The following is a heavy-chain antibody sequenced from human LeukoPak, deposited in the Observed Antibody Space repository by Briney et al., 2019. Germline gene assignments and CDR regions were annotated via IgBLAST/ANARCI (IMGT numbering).Heavy chain of an antibody. Sequence: SETLSLTCAVYGGSFSGYYWSWIRQPPGKGVEWIGEINHSGSTNYNPSLKSRVTISVDTSKNQFSLKLSSVTAADTAVYYCARGYSGYDPLDYWGQGTLVTVSS. V-gene: IGHV4-34*01. CDR3: ARGYSGYDPLDY. CDR2: INHSGST. J-gene: IGHJ4*02. CDR1: GGSFSGYY. D-gene: IGHD5-12*01.